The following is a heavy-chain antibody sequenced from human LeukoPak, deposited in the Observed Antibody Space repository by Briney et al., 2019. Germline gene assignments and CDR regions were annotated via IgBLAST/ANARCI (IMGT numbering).Heavy chain of an antibody. CDR3: ARVSAMVRELPNWFDP. J-gene: IGHJ5*02. CDR2: IFHSGNT. V-gene: IGHV4-38-2*02. CDR1: GYSISSVYY. Sequence: SETLSLTCTVSGYSISSVYYWGWIRQPPGKGLEWIGSIFHSGNTYYNPSLKSRVIISVDTSKNQFSLKLSSVTAADTAVYYCARVSAMVRELPNWFDPWGQGTLVTVSS. D-gene: IGHD3-10*01.